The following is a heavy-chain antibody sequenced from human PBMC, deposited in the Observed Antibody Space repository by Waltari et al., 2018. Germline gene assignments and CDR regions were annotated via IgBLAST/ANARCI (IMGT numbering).Heavy chain of an antibody. CDR1: GFTVGNNY. CDR3: ARDPPGVAVSGKG. Sequence: EVQLVESGGGLLQPGGSLRLSCAVSGFTVGNNYMSWVRQAPGKGLEWISLIYSGGGIHYADSVKGRFTISRDSSKNTLYLQMNSLRVEDTAVYYCARDPPGVAVSGKGWGQGTLVTVSS. J-gene: IGHJ4*02. V-gene: IGHV3-53*01. D-gene: IGHD6-19*01. CDR2: IYSGGGI.